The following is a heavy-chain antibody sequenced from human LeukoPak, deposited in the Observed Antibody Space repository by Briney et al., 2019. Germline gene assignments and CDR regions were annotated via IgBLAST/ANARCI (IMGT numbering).Heavy chain of an antibody. CDR2: IYYSGST. V-gene: IGHV4-59*01. Sequence: SETLSFTCTVSGGSISSYYWSWIRQPPGKGLEWIGYIYYSGSTNYNPSLKSRVTISVDTSKNQFSLKLSSLTAADTAVHYCARGTYGSSWQLEHFDYWGQGTLVTVSS. D-gene: IGHD6-13*01. J-gene: IGHJ4*02. CDR1: GGSISSYY. CDR3: ARGTYGSSWQLEHFDY.